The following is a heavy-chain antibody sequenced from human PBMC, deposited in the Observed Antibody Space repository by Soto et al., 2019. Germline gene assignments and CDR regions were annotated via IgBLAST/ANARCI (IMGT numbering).Heavy chain of an antibody. Sequence: SXXLSCAACGFTFSSYSMNWVRQAPGKGLEWVSSISSGSSYIYYADSVKGRFTISRDNAKNSLYLQMNSLRAEDTDVYYCARSSGGSGKLWNYYGMDVWGQGTTVTVSS. J-gene: IGHJ6*02. D-gene: IGHD3-10*01. CDR1: GFTFSSYS. CDR2: ISSGSSYI. CDR3: ARSSGGSGKLWNYYGMDV. V-gene: IGHV3-21*06.